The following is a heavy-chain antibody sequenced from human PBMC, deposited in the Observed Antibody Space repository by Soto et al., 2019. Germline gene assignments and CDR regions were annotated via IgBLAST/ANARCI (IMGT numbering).Heavy chain of an antibody. CDR3: TKFVFYGDSLVEY. CDR1: GLTFSRFA. D-gene: IGHD4-17*01. V-gene: IGHV3-23*01. Sequence: EVQLLESGGDLVQPGGSLRLSCVASGLTFSRFALSWVRQSPGKGPEWVSAISGGGGSTYYADSVKGQFTVSRDNSKNTLYLQMNTLRAEDTAVYYCTKFVFYGDSLVEYWGQGTLVTVSS. J-gene: IGHJ4*02. CDR2: ISGGGGST.